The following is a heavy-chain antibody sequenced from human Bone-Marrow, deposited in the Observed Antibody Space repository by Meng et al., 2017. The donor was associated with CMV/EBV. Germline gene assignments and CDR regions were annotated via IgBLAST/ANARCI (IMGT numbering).Heavy chain of an antibody. Sequence: GESLKISCAASGFTFSSYWMSWVRQAPGKGLEWVANIKQDGSEKYYADSVKGRFTISRDNSKNTLYLQMNSLRAEDTAVYYCARASMPNYGMDVWGQGTTVTVSS. D-gene: IGHD2/OR15-2a*01. J-gene: IGHJ6*02. V-gene: IGHV3-7*01. CDR2: IKQDGSEK. CDR1: GFTFSSYW. CDR3: ARASMPNYGMDV.